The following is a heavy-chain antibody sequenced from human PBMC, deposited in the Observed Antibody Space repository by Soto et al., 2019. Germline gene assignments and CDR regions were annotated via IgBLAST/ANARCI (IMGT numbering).Heavy chain of an antibody. J-gene: IGHJ6*02. V-gene: IGHV3-53*01. CDR1: GFTVSSNY. D-gene: IGHD3-3*01. CDR2: IYSGGST. Sequence: GGSLRLSCASSGFTVSSNYMSWVRQAPGKGLEWVSVIYSGGSTYYADSVKGRFTISRDNSKNTLYLQMNSLRADDTAVYYCARGRPNNYDFWSGPDPAYSGMDVWGQGTTVTVSS. CDR3: ARGRPNNYDFWSGPDPAYSGMDV.